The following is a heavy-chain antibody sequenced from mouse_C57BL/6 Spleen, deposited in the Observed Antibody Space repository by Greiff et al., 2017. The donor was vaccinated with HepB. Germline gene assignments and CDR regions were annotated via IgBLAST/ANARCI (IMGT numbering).Heavy chain of an antibody. J-gene: IGHJ1*03. CDR1: GYTFTSYW. CDR3: ASSLFRSLRDCYV. D-gene: IGHD3-3*01. Sequence: QVQLQQPGTELVKPGASVKLSCKASGYTFTSYWMHWVKQRPGQGLEWIGNINPSNGGTNYNEKFKSKATLTVDKSSSTAYMQLSSLTSEDSAVYYWASSLFRSLRDCYVWGTGTTVTVAT. V-gene: IGHV1-53*01. CDR2: INPSNGGT.